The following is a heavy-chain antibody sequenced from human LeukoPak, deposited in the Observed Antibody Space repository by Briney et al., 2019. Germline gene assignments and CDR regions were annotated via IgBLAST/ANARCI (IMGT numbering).Heavy chain of an antibody. V-gene: IGHV6-1*01. CDR1: GDSVSSNTAG. CDR2: IYYRSKWYN. CDR3: ARGGLVRGTINSLIGFDI. D-gene: IGHD3-10*01. Sequence: SQTLSLTCAISGDSVSSNTAGWSWIRQSPSRGLEWLGRIYYRSKWYNEDAGSLKSHVTINADSAKNQFSLQLNSVTPEDTALYYCARGGLVRGTINSLIGFDIWSQGIMVTVSS. J-gene: IGHJ3*02.